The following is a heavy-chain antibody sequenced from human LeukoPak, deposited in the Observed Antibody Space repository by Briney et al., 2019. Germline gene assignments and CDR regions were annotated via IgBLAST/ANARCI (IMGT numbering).Heavy chain of an antibody. CDR2: INSDGSRT. D-gene: IGHD4-23*01. CDR3: TRDHYGGNSDY. V-gene: IGHV3-74*01. Sequence: GGSLRLSCAASGFTFNSYWMHWVRQVPGKGLVWVSRINSDGSRTNYVDSAKGRFTISRDNAKNTLFLQMNSLRAEDTAVYYCTRDHYGGNSDYWGQGTLVTVSS. J-gene: IGHJ4*02. CDR1: GFTFNSYW.